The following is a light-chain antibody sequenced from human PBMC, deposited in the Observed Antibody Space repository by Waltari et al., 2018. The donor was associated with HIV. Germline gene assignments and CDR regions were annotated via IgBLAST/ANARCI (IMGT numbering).Light chain of an antibody. CDR2: HTT. CDR1: SSNIGSVYD. J-gene: IGLJ2*01. CDR3: HSYDSSLNAVV. V-gene: IGLV1-40*01. Sequence: QSVLTQPPSVSGAPGQRVTISCGGSSSNIGSVYDVHWYQHLPGTAPKLLSYHTTYRPSGVPDRVSGSKSGTSASLAITGLQPEDAADYYCHSYDSSLNAVVFGGGTKLTVL.